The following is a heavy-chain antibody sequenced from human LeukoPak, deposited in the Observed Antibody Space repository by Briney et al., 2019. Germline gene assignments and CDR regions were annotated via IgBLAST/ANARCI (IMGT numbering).Heavy chain of an antibody. CDR2: IYYSGST. Sequence: PSETLSLTCTVSGGSISSYYWSWIRQPPGKGLEWIGYIYYSGSTNYNPSLKSRVTISVVTSKNQFSLKLSSVTAADTAVYYCARDLRFDTGGIPNYYYYYGMDVWGQGTTVTVSS. D-gene: IGHD4-23*01. CDR3: ARDLRFDTGGIPNYYYYYGMDV. J-gene: IGHJ6*02. CDR1: GGSISSYY. V-gene: IGHV4-59*01.